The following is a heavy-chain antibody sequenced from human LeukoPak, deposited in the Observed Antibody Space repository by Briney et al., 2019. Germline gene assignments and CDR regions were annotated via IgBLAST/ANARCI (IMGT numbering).Heavy chain of an antibody. CDR3: ARRGPAERAFDY. CDR1: GFTFSNYD. D-gene: IGHD3-16*01. V-gene: IGHV3-23*01. CDR2: VIGSGSST. Sequence: AGGSLRLSCAASGFTFSNYDMSWVRRAPGKGLEWVSTVIGSGSSTYYADSVQGRFTISRDNAKNTLYLEMNSLRVEDTAVYYCARRGPAERAFDYWGQGTLVTVSS. J-gene: IGHJ4*02.